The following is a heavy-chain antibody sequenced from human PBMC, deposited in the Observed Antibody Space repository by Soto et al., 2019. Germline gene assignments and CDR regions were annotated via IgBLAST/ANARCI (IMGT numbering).Heavy chain of an antibody. CDR3: ARGQVVAAQH. CDR2: MYYSGTS. CDR1: GGSISSSSYY. Sequence: SETLSLTCTVSGGSISSSSYYWGWIRQPPGKGLEWIGSMYYSGTSSYNPSLKSRVSMSVDTSKKQLSLRLTSVTAADTAVYYCARGQVVAAQHWGQGTLVTVSS. J-gene: IGHJ4*02. D-gene: IGHD2-15*01. V-gene: IGHV4-39*07.